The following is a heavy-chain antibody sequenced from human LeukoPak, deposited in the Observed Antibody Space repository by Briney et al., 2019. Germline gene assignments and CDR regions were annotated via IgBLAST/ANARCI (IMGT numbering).Heavy chain of an antibody. CDR1: GGTFSGYA. D-gene: IGHD3-16*02. Sequence: ASVKVSCRASGGTFSGYAISWVRQAPGQGLEWMGRIIPILGIANYAQKFQGRVTITADKSTSTAYMELSSLRSEDTAVYYCAFQVQKYDYVWGSYRYDAFDIWGQGTMVTVSS. V-gene: IGHV1-69*04. J-gene: IGHJ3*02. CDR2: IIPILGIA. CDR3: AFQVQKYDYVWGSYRYDAFDI.